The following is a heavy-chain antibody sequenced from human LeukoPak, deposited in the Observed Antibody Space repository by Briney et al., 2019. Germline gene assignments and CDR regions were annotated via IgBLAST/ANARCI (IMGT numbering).Heavy chain of an antibody. CDR2: ISPDGSDK. J-gene: IGHJ4*02. V-gene: IGHV3-30-3*01. Sequence: GGSLRLSCATSGFTFSSYAMHWVRQAPGKGLEWVAVISPDGSDKYYADSVKGRFTISRDYSKNTLYLQMNSLRPEDTAVYFCAREFKGSRSEYYFDYWGQGTLVTVSS. CDR3: AREFKGSRSEYYFDY. CDR1: GFTFSSYA.